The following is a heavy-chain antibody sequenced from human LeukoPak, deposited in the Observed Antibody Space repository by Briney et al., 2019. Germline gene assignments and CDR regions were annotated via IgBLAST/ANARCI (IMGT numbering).Heavy chain of an antibody. CDR1: GVSFNNYY. CDR2: INHSGYT. D-gene: IGHD4-17*01. J-gene: IGHJ4*02. V-gene: IGHV4-34*01. CDR3: TRMTTGHDY. Sequence: SETLSLTCAVSGVSFNNYYWSWVRQTPGKGLEWIGEINHSGYTNDSPSLKSRVTLSIDTSRKQFSLNLRSVIVADTGIYYCTRMTTGHDYWGQGTLVTVSS.